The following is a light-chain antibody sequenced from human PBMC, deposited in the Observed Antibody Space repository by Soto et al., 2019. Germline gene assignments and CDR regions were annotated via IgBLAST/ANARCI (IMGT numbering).Light chain of an antibody. J-gene: IGKJ4*01. CDR3: KQSKSFPLT. CDR2: ATS. Sequence: DIQITQSPSSLSASVGDRVTITCRASQDLDRWLAWYQQKPGEAPKVLIFATSSLQSGLPSRFSGGGSGTDFSLTISSLQPEDFATYYCKQSKSFPLTFGGGTKVEIK. CDR1: QDLDRW. V-gene: IGKV1-12*01.